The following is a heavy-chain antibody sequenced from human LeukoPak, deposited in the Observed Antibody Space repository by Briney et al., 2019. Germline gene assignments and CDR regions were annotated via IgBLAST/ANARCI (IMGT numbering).Heavy chain of an antibody. J-gene: IGHJ5*02. D-gene: IGHD3-22*01. CDR2: IYYSGST. CDR3: ARHYYDSSGYSNWFDP. Sequence: SETLSLTCTVSGGSISSSIYYWGWIRQPPGKGLEWIGSIYYSGSTYYNPSLKSRVTISVDTSKNQFSLKLSSVTAADTAVYYCARHYYDSSGYSNWFDPWGQGTLVTVSS. CDR1: GGSISSSIYY. V-gene: IGHV4-39*01.